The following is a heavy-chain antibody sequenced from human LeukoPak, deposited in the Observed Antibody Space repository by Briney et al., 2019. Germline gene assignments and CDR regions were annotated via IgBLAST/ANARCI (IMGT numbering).Heavy chain of an antibody. CDR1: GFTFSGYA. Sequence: GGSLRLSCAASGFTFSGYAMSWVRQAPGKGLEWVSTISDNGGRTYYADSVKGRFTISRDNSKNTLFLQMNSLRAEDSAVYYCATDREGDPSAYYLVGGQGTLITVSS. J-gene: IGHJ4*02. D-gene: IGHD3-22*01. CDR3: ATDREGDPSAYYLV. CDR2: ISDNGGRT. V-gene: IGHV3-23*01.